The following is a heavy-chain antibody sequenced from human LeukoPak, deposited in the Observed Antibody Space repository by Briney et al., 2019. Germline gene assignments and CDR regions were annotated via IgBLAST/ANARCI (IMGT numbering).Heavy chain of an antibody. J-gene: IGHJ4*02. Sequence: PSETLSLTCAVSGYSISSGYYWGWIRQPPGKGLEWIGSIYHSGSTYYNPSLKSRVTISVDTSKNQFSLKLSSVTAADTAVYYCARPRYGQLVLFDYWGQGTLVTVSS. V-gene: IGHV4-38-2*01. CDR1: GYSISSGYY. CDR3: ARPRYGQLVLFDY. D-gene: IGHD6-6*01. CDR2: IYHSGST.